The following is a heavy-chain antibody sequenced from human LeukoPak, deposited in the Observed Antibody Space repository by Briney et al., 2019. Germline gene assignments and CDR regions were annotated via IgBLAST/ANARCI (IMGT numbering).Heavy chain of an antibody. Sequence: SQTLSLTCTVSGGSISSGSYCWSWIRQPAGKGLEGIGGIYTSGSTNYDPSLKSRVTISVDTSRNQFSLKLSSVTAADTAGYYCARAYSSGYYPPENFFNAWGQGNLVTVSS. CDR3: ARAYSSGYYPPENFFNA. CDR2: IYTSGST. V-gene: IGHV4-61*02. D-gene: IGHD3-22*01. J-gene: IGHJ5*02. CDR1: GGSISSGSYC.